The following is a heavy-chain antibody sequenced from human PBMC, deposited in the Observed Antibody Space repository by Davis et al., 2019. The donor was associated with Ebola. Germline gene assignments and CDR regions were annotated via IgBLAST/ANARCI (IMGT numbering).Heavy chain of an antibody. CDR2: ISTYNDNT. V-gene: IGHV1-18*01. D-gene: IGHD2-15*01. CDR1: AYTFTTYG. CDR3: ARDRYCSGGSCYSSYYYGMDV. Sequence: AAAVKVSCKASAYTFTTYGISWVRQAPGQGLEWMGWISTYNDNTNYAQKLQGRVTMTTDTSTSTAYMELRSLRSDDTAVYYCARDRYCSGGSCYSSYYYGMDVWGQGTTVTVSS. J-gene: IGHJ6*02.